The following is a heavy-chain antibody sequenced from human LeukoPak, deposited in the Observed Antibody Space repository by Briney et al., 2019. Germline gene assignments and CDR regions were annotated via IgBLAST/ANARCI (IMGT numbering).Heavy chain of an antibody. V-gene: IGHV3-7*01. CDR3: ARSYSGYDY. D-gene: IGHD5-12*01. CDR2: IKEDGSEK. CDR1: GFTFSSYW. Sequence: GGSLRLSCAASGFTFSSYWMSWVRQAPGKGLECVANIKEDGSEKNYVDSVRGRFAISRDNAKESLYLQMNSLRAEDTAVYYCARSYSGYDYWGQGTLVTVSS. J-gene: IGHJ4*02.